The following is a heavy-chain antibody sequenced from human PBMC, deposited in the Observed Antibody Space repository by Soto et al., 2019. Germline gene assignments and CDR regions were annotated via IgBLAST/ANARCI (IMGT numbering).Heavy chain of an antibody. V-gene: IGHV1-2*02. CDR2: INPNSGGT. D-gene: IGHD6-13*01. CDR3: ARSSSVSSSWYYFDY. CDR1: GYTFTGYY. J-gene: IGHJ4*02. Sequence: ASVKVSCKASGYTFTGYYMHWVRQAPGQGLEWMGWINPNSGGTNYAQKFQGRVTITADESTSTAYMELSSLRSEDTAVYYCARSSSVSSSWYYFDYWGQGTLVTVSS.